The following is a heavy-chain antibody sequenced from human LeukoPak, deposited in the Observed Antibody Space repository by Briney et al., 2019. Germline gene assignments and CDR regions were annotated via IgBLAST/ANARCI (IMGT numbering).Heavy chain of an antibody. Sequence: GGSLRLSCAASGFTFDDYAMHWVRQAPGKGLEWVSGISWNSGSIGYADSVKGRFTISRDNAKNSLYLQMNSLRAEDTALYYCAKDLDRGGSGSYSFDYWAREPWSPSPQ. CDR3: AKDLDRGGSGSYSFDY. CDR2: ISWNSGSI. V-gene: IGHV3-9*01. D-gene: IGHD3-10*01. J-gene: IGHJ4*02. CDR1: GFTFDDYA.